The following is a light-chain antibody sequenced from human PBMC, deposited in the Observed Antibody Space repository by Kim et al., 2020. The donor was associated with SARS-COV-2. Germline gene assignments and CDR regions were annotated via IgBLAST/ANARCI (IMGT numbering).Light chain of an antibody. CDR1: NIGDKS. CDR2: YDY. J-gene: IGLJ3*02. Sequence: PGKTATITCGGNNIGDKSVNWYRQKAGQAPMVVIYYDYDRPSGIPERFSGSNSGDTATLTISRVEAGDEADYYCQVWDSSRNHRVFGGGTQLTVL. CDR3: QVWDSSRNHRV. V-gene: IGLV3-21*04.